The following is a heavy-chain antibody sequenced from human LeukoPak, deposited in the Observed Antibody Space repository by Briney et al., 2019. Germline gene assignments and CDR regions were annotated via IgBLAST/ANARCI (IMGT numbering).Heavy chain of an antibody. CDR3: AKVVQYSSGWSPFDY. D-gene: IGHD6-19*01. Sequence: GGSLRLSCVASGFTFSSYAMHWVRQAPGKGLEWVAVISHDGSNTYYADSVKGRFTISGDNSKNTLYLQMNSLRAEDTAVYYCAKVVQYSSGWSPFDYWGQGTLDTVSS. J-gene: IGHJ4*02. CDR1: GFTFSSYA. CDR2: ISHDGSNT. V-gene: IGHV3-30-3*01.